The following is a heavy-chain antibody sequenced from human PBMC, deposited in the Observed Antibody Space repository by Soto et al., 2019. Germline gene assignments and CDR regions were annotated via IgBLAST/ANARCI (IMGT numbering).Heavy chain of an antibody. CDR1: GGTFSGHA. Sequence: QVQLVQSGAEVKKPGSSVKVSCEASGGTFSGHAISWVRQAPGQGPEWMGGLIPLFGTTQHAQNFQDRLTITSDKSTSPAYMELTSLRFEDTAISYCARGPNWGYRFDSWGQGTLVTVSS. CDR2: LIPLFGTT. V-gene: IGHV1-69*06. J-gene: IGHJ4*02. D-gene: IGHD7-27*01. CDR3: ARGPNWGYRFDS.